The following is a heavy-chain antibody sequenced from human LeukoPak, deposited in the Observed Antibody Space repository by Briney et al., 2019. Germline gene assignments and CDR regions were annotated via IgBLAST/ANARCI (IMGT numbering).Heavy chain of an antibody. CDR1: GGSISSSSFF. CDR3: AKLTCSSTFCPLDY. V-gene: IGHV4-39*01. Sequence: PSETLSLTCTVSGGSISSSSFFWAWIRQPPGKGLEWIGTVSYSGTTYYSPSLESRVTISVDTSKNQFSLRLTSVTAADTALYYCAKLTCSSTFCPLDYWGQGTLVTVSP. D-gene: IGHD2-2*01. J-gene: IGHJ4*02. CDR2: VSYSGTT.